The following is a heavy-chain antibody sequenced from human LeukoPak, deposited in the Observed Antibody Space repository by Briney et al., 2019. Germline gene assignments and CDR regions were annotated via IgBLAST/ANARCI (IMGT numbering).Heavy chain of an antibody. Sequence: SETLSLTCAVSVYSISSCYYWGWIRQPPGKGLEWIGSIYHSGSTYYNPSLKSRVTISVDTSKNQFTLKLSSVTAADTAVYYCARHRAEKPYFMDVWGKGTTVTVSS. CDR3: ARHRAEKPYFMDV. CDR1: VYSISSCYY. CDR2: IYHSGST. J-gene: IGHJ6*03. D-gene: IGHD5-24*01. V-gene: IGHV4-38-2*01.